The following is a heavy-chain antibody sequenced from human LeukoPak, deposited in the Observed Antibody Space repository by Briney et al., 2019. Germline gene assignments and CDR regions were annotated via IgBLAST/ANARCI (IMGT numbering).Heavy chain of an antibody. J-gene: IGHJ6*02. D-gene: IGHD5-18*01. V-gene: IGHV3-33*08. CDR1: GFTFSSYA. Sequence: GGSLRLSCAASGFTFSSYAMHWVRQAPGKGLEWVAVIWYDGSNKYYADSVKGRFTISRDNSKNTLYLQMNSLRAEDTAVYYCARDSRGYSYGYGHYYYGMDVWGQGTTVTVSS. CDR2: IWYDGSNK. CDR3: ARDSRGYSYGYGHYYYGMDV.